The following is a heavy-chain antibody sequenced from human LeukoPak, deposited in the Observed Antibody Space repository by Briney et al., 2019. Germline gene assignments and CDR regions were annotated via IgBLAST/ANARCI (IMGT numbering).Heavy chain of an antibody. Sequence: PGGSLRLSCAPSGFTFSSYGMHWVRQAPGKGLEWVAFIRYDGSNKYYADSVKGRFTISRDNSKNTLYLQMNSLRAEDTAVYYCAKDYYDSSGPQAFDIWGQGTMVTVSS. CDR1: GFTFSSYG. CDR2: IRYDGSNK. CDR3: AKDYYDSSGPQAFDI. V-gene: IGHV3-30*02. J-gene: IGHJ3*02. D-gene: IGHD3-22*01.